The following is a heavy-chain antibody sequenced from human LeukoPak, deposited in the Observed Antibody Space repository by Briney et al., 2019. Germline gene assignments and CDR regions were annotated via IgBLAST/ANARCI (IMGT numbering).Heavy chain of an antibody. CDR1: GFTLSSFA. Sequence: GGSLRLSCAASGFTLSSFAMSWVRQPPGKGLEWVSDIRGSGGATYYADSVKGRFTISRDISGNTLYLQMNSLRADDTAVYYCAKDPRESGSYSWDYWGRGTLVTVSS. CDR2: IRGSGGAT. CDR3: AKDPRESGSYSWDY. J-gene: IGHJ4*02. V-gene: IGHV3-23*01. D-gene: IGHD1-26*01.